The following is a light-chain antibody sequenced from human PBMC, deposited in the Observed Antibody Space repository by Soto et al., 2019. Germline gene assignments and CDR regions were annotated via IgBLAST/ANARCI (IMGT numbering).Light chain of an antibody. CDR3: SSRATNAGGDNWV. J-gene: IGLJ3*02. CDR1: SSDVGGYNY. V-gene: IGLV2-8*01. Sequence: QSALTQPPSASGSPGQSVTISCTGTSSDVGGYNYVSWYQQHPGKAPKLIIYEVTKRPSGVPDRFSGSKSGNTASLTVSGLQAEDEADYYCSSRATNAGGDNWVFGGGTKLTV. CDR2: EVT.